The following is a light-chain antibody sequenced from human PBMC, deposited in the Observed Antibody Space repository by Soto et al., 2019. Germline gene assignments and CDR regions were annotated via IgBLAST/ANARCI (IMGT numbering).Light chain of an antibody. J-gene: IGKJ1*01. Sequence: EIVLTQSPGTLSLSPGERATLSCRASQSVGSYLAWYQQKPVQAPRLLIFGTSSRATGIPDRFSGSGSGTDFTLTISRLEPEDFAVYYCHQYGVSPLMFGQGTKVEIK. CDR2: GTS. CDR3: HQYGVSPLM. CDR1: QSVGSY. V-gene: IGKV3-20*01.